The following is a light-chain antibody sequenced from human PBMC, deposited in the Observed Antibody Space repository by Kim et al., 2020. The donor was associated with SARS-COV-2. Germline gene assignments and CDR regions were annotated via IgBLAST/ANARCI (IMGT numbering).Light chain of an antibody. J-gene: IGLJ3*02. CDR2: YNV. Sequence: QSELTQPTSVSGAPGQRVTISCTGSDSNIGAGYDVHWYRQLPGSAPELIIYYNVNWPSGVPDRFSGSQSGPSASLAIIGLQPEDEADYYCQSFYTTLHCSVFGGGTQLTVL. V-gene: IGLV1-40*01. CDR3: QSFYTTLHCSV. CDR1: DSNIGAGYD.